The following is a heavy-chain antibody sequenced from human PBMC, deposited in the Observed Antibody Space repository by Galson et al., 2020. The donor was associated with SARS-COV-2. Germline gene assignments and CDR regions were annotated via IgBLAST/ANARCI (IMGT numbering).Heavy chain of an antibody. J-gene: IGHJ6*02. Sequence: GESLKISCTTSGFTFGDYPMSWVRQAPGKGLEWVGFIRSKAYGGTTEYAASVKGRFTISRDDSNSIAHLQMNSLKSEDTAVYYCARDDTVAGDYHGMDAWGQGTTVTVSS. V-gene: IGHV3-49*04. CDR1: GFTFGDYP. D-gene: IGHD2-2*02. CDR3: ARDDTVAGDYHGMDA. CDR2: IRSKAYGGTT.